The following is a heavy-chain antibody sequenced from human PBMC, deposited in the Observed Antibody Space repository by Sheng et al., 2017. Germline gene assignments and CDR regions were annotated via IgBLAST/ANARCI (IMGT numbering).Heavy chain of an antibody. CDR2: INHSGST. CDR1: GGSFSGYY. J-gene: IGHJ5*02. D-gene: IGHD3-3*01. Sequence: QVQLQQWGAGLLKPSETLSLTCAVYGGSFSGYYWSWIRQPPGKGLEWIGEINHSGSTNYNPSLKSRVTISVDTSKNQFSLKLSSVTAADTAVYYCARGWSGFSWFDPWGQGNPGHRLL. V-gene: IGHV4-34*01. CDR3: ARGWSGFSWFDP.